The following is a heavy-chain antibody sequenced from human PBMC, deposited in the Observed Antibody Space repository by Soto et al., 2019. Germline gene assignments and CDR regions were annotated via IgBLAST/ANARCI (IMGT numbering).Heavy chain of an antibody. CDR3: GYGGACPDY. CDR2: IYYSGST. J-gene: IGHJ4*02. CDR1: GGSVNSYY. Sequence: QLQLQESGPGLVKPSETLSLTCTVSGGSVNSYYFSWIRQPPGKGLEWIGYIYYSGSTNYNPPLKSVTITVVASNKHLFPRMLSAVAAADAVFYFSGYGGACPDYWGQGTLVTVSS. V-gene: IGHV4-59*02. D-gene: IGHD3-16*01.